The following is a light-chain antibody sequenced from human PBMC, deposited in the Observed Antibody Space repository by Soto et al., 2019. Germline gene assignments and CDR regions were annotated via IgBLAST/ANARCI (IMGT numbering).Light chain of an antibody. Sequence: SALNKPAYVSGALGQSITISCTGTSSDVGGYNYVSWYQHPPGKVPQLIIYEVNNRPSGVSNRFSGSKSGNTASLTISGLQAEDEAVYYCSSYPSGSTLGVFGGGSKVPVL. CDR2: EVN. CDR3: SSYPSGSTLGV. CDR1: SSDVGGYNY. V-gene: IGLV2-14*01. J-gene: IGLJ3*02.